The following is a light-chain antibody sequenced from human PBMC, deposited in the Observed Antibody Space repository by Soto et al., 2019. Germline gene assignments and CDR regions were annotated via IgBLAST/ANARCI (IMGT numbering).Light chain of an antibody. CDR2: ANS. CDR1: RSNIGAGYD. V-gene: IGLV1-40*01. CDR3: QSYDSSLSVV. Sequence: QLVLTQPPSVSGAPGQRVTISCTGSRSNIGAGYDVHWYQQLPGTAPKVLIYANSNRPSGVPDRFSGSKSGTSASLAITGLQAEDEADYYCQSYDSSLSVVFGGGTKLTVL. J-gene: IGLJ2*01.